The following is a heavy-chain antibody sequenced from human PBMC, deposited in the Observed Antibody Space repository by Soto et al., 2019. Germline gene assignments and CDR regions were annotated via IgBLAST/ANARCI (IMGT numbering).Heavy chain of an antibody. Sequence: GGSLRLSCAASGFTVRSYYMSWVRQAPGKGLEWVSVIYSAGSADFADSVKGRFTISRDNSKNTLYLQMSSLRAEDTAVYYCARRYCSGGSCYLDYWGQGTLVTVSS. V-gene: IGHV3-66*01. D-gene: IGHD2-15*01. J-gene: IGHJ4*02. CDR2: IYSAGSA. CDR1: GFTVRSYY. CDR3: ARRYCSGGSCYLDY.